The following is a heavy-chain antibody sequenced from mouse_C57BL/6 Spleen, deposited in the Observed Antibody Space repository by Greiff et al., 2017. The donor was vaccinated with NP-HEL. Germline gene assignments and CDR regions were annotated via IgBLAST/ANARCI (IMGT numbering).Heavy chain of an antibody. D-gene: IGHD2-3*01. Sequence: EVQLQESGEGLVKPGGSLKLSCAASGFTFSSYAMSWVRQTPEKRLEWVAYISSGGDYIYYADTVKGRFTISRDNARNTLYLQMSSLKSEDTAMYYCTREKADGSFAYWGQGTLVTVSA. CDR3: TREKADGSFAY. J-gene: IGHJ3*01. CDR2: ISSGGDYI. V-gene: IGHV5-9-1*02. CDR1: GFTFSSYA.